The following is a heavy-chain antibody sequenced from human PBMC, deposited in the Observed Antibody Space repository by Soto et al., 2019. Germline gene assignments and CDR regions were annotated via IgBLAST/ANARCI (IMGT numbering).Heavy chain of an antibody. Sequence: LSRTCTVSGGSISSGGYYWSWIRQHPGKGLEWIGYIYYSGSTYYNPSLKSRVTISVDTSKNQFSLKLSSVTAADTAVYYCARVYGGNIDYWGQGTLVTVSS. V-gene: IGHV4-31*03. CDR3: ARVYGGNIDY. D-gene: IGHD2-15*01. CDR1: GGSISSGGYY. CDR2: IYYSGST. J-gene: IGHJ4*02.